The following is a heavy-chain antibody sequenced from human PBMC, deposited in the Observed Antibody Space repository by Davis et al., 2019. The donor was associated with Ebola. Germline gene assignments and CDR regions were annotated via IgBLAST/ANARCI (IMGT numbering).Heavy chain of an antibody. CDR1: GGSFSGYY. Sequence: MPSETLSLTCAVYGGSFSGYYWSWIRQPPGKGLEWIGEINHSGSTNYNPSLKSRVTISVDTSKNQFSLKLSSVTAADTAVYYCARGGGGYCSSTSCQKPNWFDPWGQGTLVTVSS. D-gene: IGHD2-2*01. CDR3: ARGGGGYCSSTSCQKPNWFDP. J-gene: IGHJ5*02. CDR2: INHSGST. V-gene: IGHV4-34*01.